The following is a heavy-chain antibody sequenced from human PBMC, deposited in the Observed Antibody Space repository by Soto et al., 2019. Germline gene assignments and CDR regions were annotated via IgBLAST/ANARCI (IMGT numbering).Heavy chain of an antibody. Sequence: GGSLRLSCAASGFTFSGSAMHWVRQASGKGLEWVGRIRSKANSYATAYAASVKGRFTISRDDSKNTAYLQVNSLKTEDTAVYYCTRLDLDYYYYGMDVWGQGTTVTVSS. V-gene: IGHV3-73*01. CDR2: IRSKANSYAT. CDR1: GFTFSGSA. J-gene: IGHJ6*02. CDR3: TRLDLDYYYYGMDV.